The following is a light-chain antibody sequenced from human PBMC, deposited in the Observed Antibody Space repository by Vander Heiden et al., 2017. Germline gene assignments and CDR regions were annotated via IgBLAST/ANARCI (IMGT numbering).Light chain of an antibody. CDR1: QSISFN. V-gene: IGKV3-15*01. J-gene: IGKJ2*01. CDR2: GTS. CDR3: QQYNSWPKT. Sequence: EIVMTQSPATLSVSPGERATLYCRASQSISFNLAWYHQKPGQAPRLLIYGTSTRATGVPARFSGSGSGTEFTLTISSLQSEDFAVYFCQQYNSWPKTFGQGTKVEIK.